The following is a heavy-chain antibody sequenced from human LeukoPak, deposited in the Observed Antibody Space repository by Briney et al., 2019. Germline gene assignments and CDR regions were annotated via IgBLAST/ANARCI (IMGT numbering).Heavy chain of an antibody. D-gene: IGHD6-19*01. Sequence: PGRSLRLSCTASGFTFSSYGMHWVRPAPGKGLEWVAVIWFDGSNKYYADSVKGRLTISRDNSKSTLYLQMNSLRAEDTAVYYCAKAVAATGHYYFGMDVWGQGTTVTVSS. CDR1: GFTFSSYG. CDR2: IWFDGSNK. CDR3: AKAVAATGHYYFGMDV. V-gene: IGHV3-33*06. J-gene: IGHJ6*02.